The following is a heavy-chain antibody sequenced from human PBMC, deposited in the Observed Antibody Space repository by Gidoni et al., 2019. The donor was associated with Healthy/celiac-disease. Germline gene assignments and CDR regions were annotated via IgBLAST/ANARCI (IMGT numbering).Heavy chain of an antibody. V-gene: IGHV2-70*15. CDR3: ARSSGITASMDV. CDR2: IDWDDDK. J-gene: IGHJ6*02. CDR1: GFSLSTSGMC. D-gene: IGHD3-10*01. Sequence: QVTLRESGPALVKLTQTLTLTCTFPGFSLSTSGMCASWIRQPPGKALEWLARIDWDDDKYYSTSLKTRLTISKDTSKNQVVLTMTNMDPVDTATYYCARSSGITASMDVWGQGTTVTVSS.